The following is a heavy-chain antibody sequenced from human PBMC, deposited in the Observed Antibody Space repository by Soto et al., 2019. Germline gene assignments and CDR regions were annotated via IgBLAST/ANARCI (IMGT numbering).Heavy chain of an antibody. CDR1: GSSFSSGYY. D-gene: IGHD2-15*01. CDR3: ASYHRWSNQYYGMDV. J-gene: IGHJ6*02. V-gene: IGHV4-38-2*01. Sequence: SETLSLTCAVSGSSFSSGYYWGWIRQPPGKGLEWIGTIYHSGSTYYNPSLKSRVTISVDTSKNHFSLRLSSVTAADTAVYYCASYHRWSNQYYGMDVWGHWTTAIVSS. CDR2: IYHSGST.